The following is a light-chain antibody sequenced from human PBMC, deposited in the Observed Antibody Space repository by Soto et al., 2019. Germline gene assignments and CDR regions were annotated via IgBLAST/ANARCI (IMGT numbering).Light chain of an antibody. Sequence: EVVLTQSPAILSLSPGESGTLSCRASQTIGSYLVWYQQRPGQAPRLLFYDASVRATGIPAKSNGSGSGTDFTHAITSLQPEDSAVYYCQQRVNWPSGFFTFGPGNKVEIK. V-gene: IGKV3-11*01. CDR1: QTIGSY. J-gene: IGKJ3*01. CDR2: DAS. CDR3: QQRVNWPSGFFT.